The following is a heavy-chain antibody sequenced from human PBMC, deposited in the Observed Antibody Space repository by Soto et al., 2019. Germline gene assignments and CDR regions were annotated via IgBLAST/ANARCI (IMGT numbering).Heavy chain of an antibody. D-gene: IGHD1-7*01. J-gene: IGHJ5*02. CDR3: ARDRGWNYEGGNWFDP. V-gene: IGHV4-4*02. CDR2: IYHSGST. Sequence: QVQLQESGPGLVKPSGTLSLTCAVSGGSISSSNWWSWVRQPPGKGLEWIGEIYHSGSTNYNPSLKSRVTIAVDKSKNQVSRRLSSVTAADTAVYYCARDRGWNYEGGNWFDPWGQGTLVTVSS. CDR1: GGSISSSNW.